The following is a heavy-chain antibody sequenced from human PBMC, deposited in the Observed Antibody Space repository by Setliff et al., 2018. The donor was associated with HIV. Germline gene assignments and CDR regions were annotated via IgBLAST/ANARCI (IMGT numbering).Heavy chain of an antibody. Sequence: SETLSLTCAVFGGSFSAYYWNWIRQTPGKGLEWIGEINHSGTTNYNPSLNSRVTISVDTSNKRFSLTLRSATAADTAVYYCARLVEAYDSSGYFFNWFDPWGQGTLVTVSS. D-gene: IGHD3-22*01. V-gene: IGHV4-34*01. CDR1: GGSFSAYY. CDR3: ARLVEAYDSSGYFFNWFDP. CDR2: INHSGTT. J-gene: IGHJ5*02.